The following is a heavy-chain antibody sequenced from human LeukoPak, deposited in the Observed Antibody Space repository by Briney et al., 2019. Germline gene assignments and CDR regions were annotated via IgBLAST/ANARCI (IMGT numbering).Heavy chain of an antibody. D-gene: IGHD3-22*01. J-gene: IGHJ4*02. Sequence: AASVTVSFKASGYTFTNYGISWVRQAPGQGREGMGWISAYNGNTNYAQKLQGRVTMTTDTSTSTAYMELRSLRSDDTAVYYCARATRYYYDSSGYYPFDYWGQGTLVTVSS. CDR2: ISAYNGNT. V-gene: IGHV1-18*01. CDR1: GYTFTNYG. CDR3: ARATRYYYDSSGYYPFDY.